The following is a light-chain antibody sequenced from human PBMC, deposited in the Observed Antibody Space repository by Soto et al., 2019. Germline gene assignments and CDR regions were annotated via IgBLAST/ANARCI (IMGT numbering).Light chain of an antibody. V-gene: IGKV3-15*01. CDR2: GAS. Sequence: EIVMTQSPGTLSVSPGEGATLSCRASQTVSSSYLAWYQQKPGQAPRLLIYGASTRATGIPARFSGGGSGTEFTLTISSLQSEDFAVYYCQQYNDWPRTFGQGTKVDIK. CDR1: QTVSSSY. CDR3: QQYNDWPRT. J-gene: IGKJ1*01.